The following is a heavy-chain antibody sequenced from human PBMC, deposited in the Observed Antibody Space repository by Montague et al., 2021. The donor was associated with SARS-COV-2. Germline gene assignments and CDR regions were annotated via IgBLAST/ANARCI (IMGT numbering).Heavy chain of an antibody. CDR1: GFTFSDYY. Sequence: SLRLSCAAYGFTFSDYYMSWIRQAPGRGLEWVSYISSSSRYTNYADSVKGRFTISRDNTKNSLSLQMNSLRAEDTAVYYCASTGHCTGGVCFAHYFDYWGQGSRVTVSS. J-gene: IGHJ4*02. V-gene: IGHV3-11*03. CDR2: ISSSSRYT. D-gene: IGHD2-8*02. CDR3: ASTGHCTGGVCFAHYFDY.